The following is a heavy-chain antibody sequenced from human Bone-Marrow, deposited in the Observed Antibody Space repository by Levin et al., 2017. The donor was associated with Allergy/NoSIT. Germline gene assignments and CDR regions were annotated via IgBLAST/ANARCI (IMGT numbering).Heavy chain of an antibody. V-gene: IGHV4-4*07. Sequence: PSETLSLTCSVSGGYIGSFYWNWIRQTAGKGLEWIGRIYETGDTKYNPSLNNRVTLSVDRSRNQFSLKLTSVTAEDTAVYFCARGSVILGLEYWGQGILVTVSS. CDR3: ARGSVILGLEY. CDR1: GGYIGSFY. CDR2: IYETGDT. J-gene: IGHJ4*02.